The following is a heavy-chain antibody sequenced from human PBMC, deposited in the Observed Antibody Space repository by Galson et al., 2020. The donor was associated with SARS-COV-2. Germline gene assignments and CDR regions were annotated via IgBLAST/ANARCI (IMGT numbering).Heavy chain of an antibody. Sequence: SETLSLTCAVSGVSISTTNYWSWIRQAPGKGLEWIGSVYPSGSTYYNPSLKSRVTISLDTSKNQFSLRLTSVTAADTALYYCARQGVTMIVHLTVPGWFFDLWGRGTLVTVSS. J-gene: IGHJ2*01. CDR1: GVSISTTNY. CDR3: ARQGVTMIVHLTVPGWFFDL. D-gene: IGHD2-21*01. CDR2: VYPSGST. V-gene: IGHV4-38-2*01.